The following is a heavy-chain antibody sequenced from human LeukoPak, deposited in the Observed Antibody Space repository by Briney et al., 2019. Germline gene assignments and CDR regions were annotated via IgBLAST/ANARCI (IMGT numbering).Heavy chain of an antibody. V-gene: IGHV1-18*01. CDR3: ARDQYYDSKGWFDP. J-gene: IGHJ5*02. CDR1: GYTFTSYG. CDR2: ISVYNGNT. D-gene: IGHD3-22*01. Sequence: GASVKVSCKASGYTFTSYGISWVRQAPGQGLEWMGWISVYNGNTNYAQKLQGRVTLTTDTSTSTAYMELRSLRSDDTAVYYCARDQYYDSKGWFDPWGQGTLVTVSS.